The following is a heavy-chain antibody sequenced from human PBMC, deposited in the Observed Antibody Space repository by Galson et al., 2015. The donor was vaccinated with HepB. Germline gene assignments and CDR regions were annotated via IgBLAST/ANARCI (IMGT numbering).Heavy chain of an antibody. CDR2: INAGNGNT. J-gene: IGHJ4*02. Sequence: SVKVSCKASGYTFTSYAMHWVRQAPGQRLEWMGWINAGNGNTKYSQKFQGRVTITRDTSASTAYMELSSLRSEDTAVYYCARAKVLINYGGNQGHFDYWGQGTLVTVSS. V-gene: IGHV1-3*01. CDR1: GYTFTSYA. CDR3: ARAKVLINYGGNQGHFDY. D-gene: IGHD4-23*01.